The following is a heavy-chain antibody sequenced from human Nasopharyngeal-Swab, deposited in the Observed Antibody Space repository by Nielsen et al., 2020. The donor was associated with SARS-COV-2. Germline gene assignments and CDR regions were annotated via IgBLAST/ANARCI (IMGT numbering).Heavy chain of an antibody. CDR3: AKATNARYDFWSGSFDY. Sequence: GGSLRLSCAASGFTFSNYWMSWVRQAPGKGLEWVANIAQDGSESHYVDSVKGRFTISRDNAKNSLYLQMNSLRVEDMAFYYCAKATNARYDFWSGSFDYWGQGTLVTVSS. D-gene: IGHD3-3*01. CDR2: IAQDGSES. J-gene: IGHJ4*02. V-gene: IGHV3-7*03. CDR1: GFTFSNYW.